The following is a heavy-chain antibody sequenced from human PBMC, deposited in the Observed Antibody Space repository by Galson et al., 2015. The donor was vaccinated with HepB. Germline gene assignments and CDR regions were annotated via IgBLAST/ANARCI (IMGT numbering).Heavy chain of an antibody. D-gene: IGHD4-17*01. CDR2: IYYSGST. J-gene: IGHJ4*02. CDR3: ARHLLPDYGDYPARGYFDY. CDR1: GGSISSSSYY. Sequence: SETLSLTCTVSGGSISSSSYYWGWIRQPPGKGLEWIGSIYYSGSTYYNPSLKSRVTISVDTSKNQFSLKLSSVTAADTAVYYCARHLLPDYGDYPARGYFDYWGQGTLVTVSS. V-gene: IGHV4-39*01.